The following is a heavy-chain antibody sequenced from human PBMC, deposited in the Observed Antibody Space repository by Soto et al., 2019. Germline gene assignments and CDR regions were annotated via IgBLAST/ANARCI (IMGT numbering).Heavy chain of an antibody. CDR2: IYYSATV. CDR1: GACLRSHY. CDR3: VIVHEYGDYTN. V-gene: IGHV4-59*11. J-gene: IGHJ1*01. D-gene: IGHD4-17*01. Sequence: SETLSLTCSVSGACLRSHYWSWIRQFPGKELEWIGHIYYSATVKYRPSLKSRITISKDTSKDQFSLILTSVTAADTAIYYCVIVHEYGDYTNWGHGPLVT.